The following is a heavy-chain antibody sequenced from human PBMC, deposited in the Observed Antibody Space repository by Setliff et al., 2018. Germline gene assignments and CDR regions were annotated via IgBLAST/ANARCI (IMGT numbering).Heavy chain of an antibody. J-gene: IGHJ5*02. CDR1: GYSFTSYW. V-gene: IGHV5-51*01. CDR2: IYPGDSDT. Sequence: PGESLKISCKGSGYSFTSYWIGWVRQMPGKGLEWMGIIYPGDSDTRCSPSFQGQVTISADKSISTAYLQWSSLKASDTAMYYCARQGGGHYYDSSGYYRWGQGTLVTVSS. CDR3: ARQGGGHYYDSSGYYR. D-gene: IGHD3-22*01.